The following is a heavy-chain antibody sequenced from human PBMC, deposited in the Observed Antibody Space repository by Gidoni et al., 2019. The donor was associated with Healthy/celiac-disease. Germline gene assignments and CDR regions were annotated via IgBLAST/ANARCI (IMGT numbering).Heavy chain of an antibody. V-gene: IGHV4-59*01. CDR1: GGSIRSSD. CDR2: ISSSAST. CDR3: ARWGGRAY. Sequence: QVQLQESGPGLVKPSENRSLTCTVSGGSIRSSDWSWIRQPPGKGLDGIGYISSSASTTSNPSLKSRVPLSVDPSKHQFSLTPTSVTAADTAVYYCARWGGRAYWGQGTLVTVSS. D-gene: IGHD3-16*01. J-gene: IGHJ4*02.